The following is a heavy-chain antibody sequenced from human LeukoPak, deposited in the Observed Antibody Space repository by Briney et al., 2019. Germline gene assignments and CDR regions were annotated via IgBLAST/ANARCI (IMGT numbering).Heavy chain of an antibody. J-gene: IGHJ4*02. CDR1: GFTFSSYW. Sequence: PGGSLRLSCAASGFTFSSYWMSRVRQAPGKGLEWVANIKQDGSEKYYVDSVKGRFTISRDNAKDSLYLQMNSLGAEDTAVYYCARRSCSGGICYQYFDYWGQGTLVTVSS. V-gene: IGHV3-7*01. CDR2: IKQDGSEK. CDR3: ARRSCSGGICYQYFDY. D-gene: IGHD2-15*01.